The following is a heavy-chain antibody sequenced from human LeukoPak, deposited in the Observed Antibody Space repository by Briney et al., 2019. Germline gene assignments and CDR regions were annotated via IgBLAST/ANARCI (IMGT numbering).Heavy chain of an antibody. V-gene: IGHV3-30-3*01. D-gene: IGHD6-25*01. J-gene: IGHJ3*02. CDR1: GFTFSSYA. CDR3: ARDLRGSDAFDI. Sequence: GGSLRLSCADSGFTFSSYAMHWVRQAPGKGLEWLAVISYDGSNKYYADSVKGRFTISRDNSKNTLYLQMNSLRAEDTAVYYCARDLRGSDAFDIWGQGTMVTVSS. CDR2: ISYDGSNK.